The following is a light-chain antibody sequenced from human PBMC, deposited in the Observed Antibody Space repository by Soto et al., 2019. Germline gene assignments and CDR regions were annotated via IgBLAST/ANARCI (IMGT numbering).Light chain of an antibody. CDR2: EVR. J-gene: IGLJ1*01. CDR1: SSDIGGYNY. V-gene: IGLV2-14*01. Sequence: QSALTQPASVSGSLGQSITISCTGTSSDIGGYNYVSWYQQHPGKAPKLLIYEVRHRPSGISDRFSGSKSGNTASLTISGLQAEDEADYFCISYSSSTTLYVFGPGTKLTVL. CDR3: ISYSSSTTLYV.